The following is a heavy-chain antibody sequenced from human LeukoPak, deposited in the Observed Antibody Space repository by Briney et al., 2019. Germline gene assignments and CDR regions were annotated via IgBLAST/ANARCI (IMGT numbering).Heavy chain of an antibody. V-gene: IGHV4-4*07. D-gene: IGHD1-26*01. J-gene: IGHJ3*02. Sequence: SETLSLTCTVSGGSISSYYWSWIRQPAGKGLEWIGRIYTSGSTNYNPSLKSRVTISVDTSKNQFSLRLSSVTAADTAVYYCARDRFDSGSYPGPDAFDIWGQGTMVTVSS. CDR3: ARDRFDSGSYPGPDAFDI. CDR1: GGSISSYY. CDR2: IYTSGST.